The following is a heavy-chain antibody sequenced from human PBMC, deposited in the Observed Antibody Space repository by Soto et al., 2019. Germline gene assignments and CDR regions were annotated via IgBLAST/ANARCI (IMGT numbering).Heavy chain of an antibody. D-gene: IGHD2-15*01. Sequence: GGSLRLSCAASGFTVSSNYMSWVRQAPGKGLEWVSVIYSGGSTYYADSVKGRFTISRDNSKNTLYLQMNSLRAEDTAVYYCARSSVVVAATRYYYYMDVWGKGTTVTVSS. J-gene: IGHJ6*03. CDR1: GFTVSSNY. CDR3: ARSSVVVAATRYYYYMDV. CDR2: IYSGGST. V-gene: IGHV3-66*01.